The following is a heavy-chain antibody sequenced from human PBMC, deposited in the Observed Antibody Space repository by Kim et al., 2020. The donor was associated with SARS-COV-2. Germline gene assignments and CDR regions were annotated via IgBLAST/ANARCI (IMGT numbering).Heavy chain of an antibody. Sequence: SETLSLTCAVYGGSFSGYYWSWIRQPPGKGLEWIGEINHSGSTNYNPSLKSRVTISVDTSKNQFSLKLSSVTAADTAVYYCAGDQYYDFWSGYSNWFDPWGQGTLVTVSS. CDR2: INHSGST. V-gene: IGHV4-34*01. D-gene: IGHD3-3*01. CDR3: AGDQYYDFWSGYSNWFDP. J-gene: IGHJ5*02. CDR1: GGSFSGYY.